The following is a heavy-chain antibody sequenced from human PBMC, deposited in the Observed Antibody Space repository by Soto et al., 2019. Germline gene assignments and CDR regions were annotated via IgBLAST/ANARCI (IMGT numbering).Heavy chain of an antibody. V-gene: IGHV4-39*07. CDR1: GGSISSSIYY. Sequence: PSETLSLTCTVSGGSISSSIYYGGWIRRPPGKGLEWIGSIFYSGSTYYNPSLKSRVTISVDTSKNQFSLKLSSVTAADTAVYYCAGGIAARPLGYWGQGTQVTVSS. D-gene: IGHD6-6*01. J-gene: IGHJ4*02. CDR3: AGGIAARPLGY. CDR2: IFYSGST.